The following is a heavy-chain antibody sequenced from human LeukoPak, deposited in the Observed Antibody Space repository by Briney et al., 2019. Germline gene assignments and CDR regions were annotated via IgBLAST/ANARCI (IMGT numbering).Heavy chain of an antibody. CDR3: ARAFGGYELKRRLDP. J-gene: IGHJ5*02. Sequence: SETLSLTCTVSGVSITSDAYYWSWIRQDPGKGLEWIGYTYYSGKSYYNPSLKSRTSISIDTSNNQFSVTLTSVAAADTAVYYCARAFGGYELKRRLDPWGQGTLVTVSS. V-gene: IGHV4-31*03. D-gene: IGHD5-12*01. CDR2: TYYSGKS. CDR1: GVSITSDAYY.